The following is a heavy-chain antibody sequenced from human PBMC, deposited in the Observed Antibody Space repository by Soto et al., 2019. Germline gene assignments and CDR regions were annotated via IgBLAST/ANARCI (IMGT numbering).Heavy chain of an antibody. D-gene: IGHD1-7*01. CDR1: GGSISSGGYY. V-gene: IGHV4-31*02. J-gene: IGHJ5*02. Sequence: LCGGSISSGGYYWSWIRQHPGKGLEWIGYIYYSGSTYYNPSLKSRVTISVDTSKNQFSLKLSSVTAADTAVYYCARGKLELRGGSYNWFDPWGQGTLVTVSS. CDR2: IYYSGST. CDR3: ARGKLELRGGSYNWFDP.